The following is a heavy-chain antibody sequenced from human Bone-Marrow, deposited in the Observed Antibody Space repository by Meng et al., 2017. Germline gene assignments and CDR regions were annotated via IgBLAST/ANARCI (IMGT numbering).Heavy chain of an antibody. Sequence: SETLSLTCSVSGASISSSSYYWGWVRQPPGKGLEWIGNIFYSGSTYYTPSLKSRVTISVDTSKNQFSLKLTSVTAADTAVYYCARAQSGDYNSSGYYTYFDYWGQGTLVTVS. J-gene: IGHJ4*02. CDR3: ARAQSGDYNSSGYYTYFDY. D-gene: IGHD3-22*01. CDR2: IFYSGST. CDR1: GASISSSSYY. V-gene: IGHV4-39*07.